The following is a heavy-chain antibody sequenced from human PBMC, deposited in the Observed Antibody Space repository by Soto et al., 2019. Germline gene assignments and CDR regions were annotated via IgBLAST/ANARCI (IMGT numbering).Heavy chain of an antibody. CDR2: ISAYNGNT. CDR1: GYTFSSYG. CDR3: ARASSGQQLAPLDY. D-gene: IGHD6-13*01. J-gene: IGHJ4*02. V-gene: IGHV1-18*01. Sequence: QVQLVQSGAEVKKPGASVKVSCKASGYTFSSYGINWVRQAPGQGLEWMGWISAYNGNTNYAQKLQGRVTMTTDTSTSTAYMELRGLRSDDTAVYYCARASSGQQLAPLDYWGQGTLVTVSS.